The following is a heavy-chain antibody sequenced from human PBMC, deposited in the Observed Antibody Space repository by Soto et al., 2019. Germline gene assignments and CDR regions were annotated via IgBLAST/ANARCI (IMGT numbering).Heavy chain of an antibody. CDR1: GGTFSSYA. CDR3: ARYRSSWATNGFDP. Sequence: GASVKVSCKASGGTFSSYAISWVRQAPGQGLEWMGGIIPIFGTANYAQKFQGRVTITADESTSTAYMELSSLRSEDTAVYYCARYRSSWATNGFDPWGQGTLVTVSS. D-gene: IGHD6-13*01. V-gene: IGHV1-69*13. CDR2: IIPIFGTA. J-gene: IGHJ5*02.